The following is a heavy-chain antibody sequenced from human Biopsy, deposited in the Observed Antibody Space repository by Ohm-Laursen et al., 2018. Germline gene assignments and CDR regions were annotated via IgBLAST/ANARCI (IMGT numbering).Heavy chain of an antibody. CDR2: TYYRTKWFN. J-gene: IGHJ5*02. V-gene: IGHV6-1*01. CDR1: GDSVSNNDAA. CDR3: ARETPTGIPFNWFDP. D-gene: IGHD1-1*01. Sequence: SETLSLTCAISGDSVSNNDAAWSWIRQSPSRGLEWLGRTYYRTKWFNDYAVFVKSRIVIKPDTSKNQFSLQLSSVTPEDTAVYYCARETPTGIPFNWFDPWGQGALVTVSS.